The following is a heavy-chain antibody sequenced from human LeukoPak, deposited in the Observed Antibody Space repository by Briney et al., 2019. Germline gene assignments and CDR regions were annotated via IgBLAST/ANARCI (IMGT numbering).Heavy chain of an antibody. D-gene: IGHD6-19*01. CDR2: INPNSGGT. V-gene: IGHV1-2*02. Sequence: ASVKLSCKASGYTFTGYYMHWVRQAPGQGLEWMGWINPNSGGTNYAQKFQGRVTMTRDTPISTAYMELSRLRSDDTAVYYCALEKYSSGWYRVGHSNWFDPWGQGTLVTVSS. CDR3: ALEKYSSGWYRVGHSNWFDP. J-gene: IGHJ5*02. CDR1: GYTFTGYY.